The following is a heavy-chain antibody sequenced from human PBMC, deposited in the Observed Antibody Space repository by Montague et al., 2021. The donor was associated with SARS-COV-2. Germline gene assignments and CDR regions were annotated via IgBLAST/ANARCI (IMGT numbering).Heavy chain of an antibody. D-gene: IGHD2-8*01. V-gene: IGHV4-59*01. CDR1: GGSISGFY. Sequence: SETLSLTCTVSGGSISGFYWSWIRQPPGKGLEWIGYIYYSGSTKYNPSXXSRVAVSVDRSKNRVSLKLTYVTAADTAVYYCARLLRSCTNGVCRTYYYYALDVWGQGTTVTVSS. CDR2: IYYSGST. J-gene: IGHJ6*02. CDR3: ARLLRSCTNGVCRTYYYYALDV.